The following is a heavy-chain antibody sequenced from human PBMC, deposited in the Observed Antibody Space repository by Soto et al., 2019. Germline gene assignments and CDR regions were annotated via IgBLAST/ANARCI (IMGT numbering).Heavy chain of an antibody. CDR1: GFTFSDYY. CDR3: ARMDPGEYGDYLSGGWFDP. Sequence: QVQLVESGGGLVKPGGSLRLSCATSGFTFSDYYMSWIRQAPGKGLDWVSYVSSSSSYTNYADSVKGRFTISRDNAKNSLYLQMNSLRAEDTAVYYCARMDPGEYGDYLSGGWFDPWGQGTLVTVSS. D-gene: IGHD4-17*01. CDR2: VSSSSSYT. J-gene: IGHJ5*02. V-gene: IGHV3-11*06.